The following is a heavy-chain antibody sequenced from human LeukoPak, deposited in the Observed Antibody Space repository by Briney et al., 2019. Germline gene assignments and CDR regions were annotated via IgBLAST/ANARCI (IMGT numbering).Heavy chain of an antibody. Sequence: SETLSHTCTVSGGSISSYYWSWIRQPAGKGLEWIGRIYTSGSTNYNPSLKSRVTMSVDTSKNQFSLKLSSVTAADTAVYYCARAGYCSSTSCYFQGYYYYYMDVWGKGTTVTVSS. D-gene: IGHD2-2*01. J-gene: IGHJ6*03. CDR2: IYTSGST. CDR1: GGSISSYY. V-gene: IGHV4-4*07. CDR3: ARAGYCSSTSCYFQGYYYYYMDV.